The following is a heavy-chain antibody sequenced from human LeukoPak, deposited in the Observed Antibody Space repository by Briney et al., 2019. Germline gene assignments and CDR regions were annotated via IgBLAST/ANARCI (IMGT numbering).Heavy chain of an antibody. Sequence: SETLSLTCAVSADSISSGGYSWSWIRQPPGKGLEWIGYIYDSGNTYYNPSLKSRVTISIDTSKNQFSLKLSSVTAADTAVYYCARDRGIMTTFGGVIAKGAHYWGQGTPVTVSS. CDR1: ADSISSGGYS. CDR2: IYDSGNT. CDR3: ARDRGIMTTFGGVIAKGAHY. V-gene: IGHV4-30-4*07. J-gene: IGHJ4*02. D-gene: IGHD3-16*02.